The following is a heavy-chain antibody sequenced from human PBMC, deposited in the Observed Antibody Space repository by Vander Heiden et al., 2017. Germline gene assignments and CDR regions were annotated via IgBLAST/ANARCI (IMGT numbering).Heavy chain of an antibody. J-gene: IGHJ4*02. D-gene: IGHD2-15*01. Sequence: QVQLQESGPGLVKPSETLSLTCTFSGDSITSHSQSGGWFRHSPEKGLEWIGSLYYAGIYRGSSFYNPSLGRRVTISVDTSKNLFSLRLTSVTAADTAIYYCARRYCSGAMCYFYDYWGPGILVTVSS. CDR1: GDSITSHSQS. CDR2: LYYAGIYRGSS. CDR3: ARRYCSGAMCYFYDY. V-gene: IGHV4-39*01.